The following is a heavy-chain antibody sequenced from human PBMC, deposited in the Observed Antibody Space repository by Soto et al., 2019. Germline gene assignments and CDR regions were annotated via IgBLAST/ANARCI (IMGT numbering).Heavy chain of an antibody. J-gene: IGHJ4*02. Sequence: SETLSLTCTVSGGCISSYYWSWIRQTPGKGLEWIGHIYYSGINNYNPSLKSRVTISVDTSKNQFSLKLSSVTAADTPLYYCASYRGSGTLDYWGQGTPVTVS. V-gene: IGHV4-59*01. CDR3: ASYRGSGTLDY. CDR2: IYYSGIN. D-gene: IGHD2-21*01. CDR1: GGCISSYY.